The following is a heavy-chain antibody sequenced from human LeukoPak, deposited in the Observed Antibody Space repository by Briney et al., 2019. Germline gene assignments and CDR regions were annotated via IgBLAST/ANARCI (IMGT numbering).Heavy chain of an antibody. Sequence: GGSLRLSCAASGFTFNSYGIHWVRQAPGKGLEWVAVIWYDGNNKYYADSVKGRFTISRDSSKNTMYLQMNSLRAEDTAVYYCARELPSSSAGPAVMDVWGQGTTVTVSS. CDR3: ARELPSSSAGPAVMDV. D-gene: IGHD6-6*01. CDR2: IWYDGNNK. J-gene: IGHJ6*02. V-gene: IGHV3-33*01. CDR1: GFTFNSYG.